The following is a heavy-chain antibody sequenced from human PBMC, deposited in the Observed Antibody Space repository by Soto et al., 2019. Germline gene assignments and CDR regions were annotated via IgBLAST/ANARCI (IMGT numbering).Heavy chain of an antibody. CDR3: ARKGYIGNFGLDV. CDR2: ISISKGKT. D-gene: IGHD5-12*01. Sequence: QVQLVQSGAEVKRPGASVKVSCKASGYTFINYDVAWVRRATGQGLQWMGWISISKGKTYYEQSLQGRVTMTTDTVTTTAYMEVRRLRSADTAVYYCARKGYIGNFGLDVWGQGTTVTVSS. CDR1: GYTFINYD. J-gene: IGHJ6*02. V-gene: IGHV1-18*01.